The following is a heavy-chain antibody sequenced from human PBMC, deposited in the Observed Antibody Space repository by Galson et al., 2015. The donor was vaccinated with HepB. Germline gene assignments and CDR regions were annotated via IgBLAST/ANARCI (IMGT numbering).Heavy chain of an antibody. D-gene: IGHD2-21*02. Sequence: ETLSLTCAVYGGSFSGYYWSWIRQPPGKGLEWIGEINHSGSTNYNPSLKSRVTISVDTSKNQFSLKLSSVTAADTAVYYCARALRLLFPFDYWGQGTLVTVSS. J-gene: IGHJ4*02. CDR3: ARALRLLFPFDY. CDR1: GGSFSGYY. CDR2: INHSGST. V-gene: IGHV4-34*01.